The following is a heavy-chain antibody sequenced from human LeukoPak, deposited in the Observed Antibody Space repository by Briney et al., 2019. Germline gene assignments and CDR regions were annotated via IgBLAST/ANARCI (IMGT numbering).Heavy chain of an antibody. CDR2: ISFDGSDH. V-gene: IGHV3-30*18. D-gene: IGHD1-14*01. J-gene: IGHJ5*02. CDR3: AKVFVLLRGTPENWFDP. CDR1: GFTFSNYA. Sequence: GGSLRLSCAASGFTFSNYAMHWVRQAPGKGLEWVAVISFDGSDHYCADSVRGRFTISRDNSKNTLYLQMNSLRVEDTAVYFCAKVFVLLRGTPENWFDPWGQGTLVTVSS.